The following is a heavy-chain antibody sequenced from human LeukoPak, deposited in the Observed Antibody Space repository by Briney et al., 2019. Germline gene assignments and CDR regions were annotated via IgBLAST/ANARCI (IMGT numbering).Heavy chain of an antibody. CDR2: IYWNDDK. Sequence: SGPTLVNPTQTLTLTCTFSGFSLSTSGAGVGWIRQPPGKALEWLALIYWNDDKRYSPSLKSRLTITKDTSKNQVVLTMTNMDPVDTATYYCAHSFDYYDSSGYYYYFDYWGQGTLVTVSS. J-gene: IGHJ4*02. CDR1: GFSLSTSGAG. V-gene: IGHV2-5*01. CDR3: AHSFDYYDSSGYYYYFDY. D-gene: IGHD3-22*01.